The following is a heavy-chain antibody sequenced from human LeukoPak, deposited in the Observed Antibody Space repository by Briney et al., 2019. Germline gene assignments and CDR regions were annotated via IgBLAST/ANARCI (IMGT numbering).Heavy chain of an antibody. V-gene: IGHV3-23*01. D-gene: IGHD2-21*01. CDR2: ISDSAGGT. J-gene: IGHJ4*02. CDR1: GITLSNYG. Sequence: GGTLRLSCAVSGITLSNYGMSWVRQAPGKGLEWVAGISDSAGGTDYADSVRGRFTTSRDNPKNTLYLQMNSMRAEDTAVYFCAKRGVVIRVILVGFHKAAYYFDSWGQGALVTVSS. CDR3: AKRGVVIRVILVGFHKAAYYFDS.